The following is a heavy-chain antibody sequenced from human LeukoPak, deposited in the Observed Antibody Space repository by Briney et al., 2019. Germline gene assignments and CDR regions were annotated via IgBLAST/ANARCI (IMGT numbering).Heavy chain of an antibody. Sequence: SETLSLTCTVSGGSISSYYWSWLRQPPGKGLEWIGYIYYSGSTNYNPSLKSRVTISVDTSKNQFSLKLSSVTAADTAVYYCARVAGYDWESSYDYWGQGTLVTVSS. CDR2: IYYSGST. CDR3: ARVAGYDWESSYDY. CDR1: GGSISSYY. J-gene: IGHJ4*02. D-gene: IGHD5-12*01. V-gene: IGHV4-59*01.